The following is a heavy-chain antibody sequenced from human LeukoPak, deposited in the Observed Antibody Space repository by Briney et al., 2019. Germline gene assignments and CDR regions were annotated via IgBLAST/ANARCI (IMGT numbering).Heavy chain of an antibody. Sequence: GRSLRLSCAASGFTVSSNYMSWVRQAPGKGLEWVSVIYSGGSTYYADSVKGRFTISRDNSKNTLYLQMNSLRAEDRAVYYCARDLGSGSHYYYYGMDVWGQGTTVTVSS. J-gene: IGHJ6*02. CDR2: IYSGGST. CDR1: GFTVSSNY. CDR3: ARDLGSGSHYYYYGMDV. V-gene: IGHV3-66*01. D-gene: IGHD1-26*01.